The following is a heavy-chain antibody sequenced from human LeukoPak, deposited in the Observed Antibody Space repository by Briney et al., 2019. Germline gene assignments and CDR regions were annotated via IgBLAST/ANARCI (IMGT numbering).Heavy chain of an antibody. D-gene: IGHD4-23*01. V-gene: IGHV4-31*02. Sequence: PSGTLSLTCTVSGGSISNSGGFYWSWIRQHPGDGLEWIGFISYRGSTYYNPSLKSRVSMSVDTSRSQFSLRLTSVTDEDTAVYHCARISQSSGGFYYWGQGTLVTVSS. CDR3: ARISQSSGGFYY. CDR1: GGSISNSGGFY. J-gene: IGHJ4*02. CDR2: ISYRGST.